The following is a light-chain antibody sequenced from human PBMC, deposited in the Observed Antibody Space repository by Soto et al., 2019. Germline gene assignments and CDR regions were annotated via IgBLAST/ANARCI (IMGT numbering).Light chain of an antibody. V-gene: IGLV2-14*01. CDR3: SSYTSSSTRDV. Sequence: QSVLTQPASVSGSPGQSITISCTGISSDVGGYSYVSWYQQHPGKAPKLMIYEVSNRPSGVSNRFSGSKSGNTASLTISGLQAEDEADYYCSSYTSSSTRDVFGTGTKLTVL. CDR2: EVS. CDR1: SSDVGGYSY. J-gene: IGLJ1*01.